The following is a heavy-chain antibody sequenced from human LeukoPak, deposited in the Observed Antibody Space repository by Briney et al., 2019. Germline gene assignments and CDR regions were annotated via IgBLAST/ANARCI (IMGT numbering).Heavy chain of an antibody. J-gene: IGHJ3*02. V-gene: IGHV4-59*01. CDR1: GGSISSYY. D-gene: IGHD1-14*01. CDR2: IYYSGST. CDR3: ARVGMPYAFDI. Sequence: PSETLSLTCTVSGGSISSYYWSWLRQPPGKGLEWIGYIYYSGSTKYNPSLKSRVTISVDTSKNQFSLKLSSVTAADTAVYYCARVGMPYAFDIWAQGTMVTVSS.